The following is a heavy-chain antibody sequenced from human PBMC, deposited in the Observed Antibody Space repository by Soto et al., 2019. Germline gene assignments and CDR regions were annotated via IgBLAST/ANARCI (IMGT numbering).Heavy chain of an antibody. J-gene: IGHJ4*02. Sequence: GGSLRLSCAASGFTFSTYEMNWVRQAPGKGLEWVSYISSSGSTIYYADSVKGRFTISRDNAKNSLYLQMNSLRAEDTAVYYCARIRLAYGDIDYWGPGTLVTVSS. CDR3: ARIRLAYGDIDY. CDR2: ISSSGSTI. CDR1: GFTFSTYE. V-gene: IGHV3-48*03. D-gene: IGHD4-17*01.